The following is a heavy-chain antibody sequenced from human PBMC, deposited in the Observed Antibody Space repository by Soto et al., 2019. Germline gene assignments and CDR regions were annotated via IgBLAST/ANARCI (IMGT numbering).Heavy chain of an antibody. CDR3: ARDDSGPFHY. Sequence: PGGSLRLSCAGSGFTLSDHYIDWVRQAPGKGLEWVGRSRDKAQGYSTAYAASVKGRFTTSRDESKNSVYLQMNSLRAEDTAVYYCARDDSGPFHYWGQGTLVTVSS. D-gene: IGHD6-19*01. J-gene: IGHJ4*02. CDR2: SRDKAQGYST. V-gene: IGHV3-72*01. CDR1: GFTLSDHY.